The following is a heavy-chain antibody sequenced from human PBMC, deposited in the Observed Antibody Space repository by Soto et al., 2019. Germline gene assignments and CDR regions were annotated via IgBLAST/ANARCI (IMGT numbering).Heavy chain of an antibody. Sequence: QVQLVESGGGVVQPGTSLRLSCVASGFIFSAYGMHWVRQAPGKGLEWVAVISYDGSNTYYADSVKGRFTISRDNSDNTLYLQLNSLKSEDTGVYYCAKDRQWLAIYYYNMDVWDQGTTVTVSS. V-gene: IGHV3-30*18. D-gene: IGHD6-19*01. CDR2: ISYDGSNT. J-gene: IGHJ6*02. CDR1: GFIFSAYG. CDR3: AKDRQWLAIYYYNMDV.